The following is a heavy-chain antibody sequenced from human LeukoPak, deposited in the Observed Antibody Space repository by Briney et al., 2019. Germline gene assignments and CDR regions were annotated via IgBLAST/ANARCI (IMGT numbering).Heavy chain of an antibody. CDR2: ISYDGSNK. J-gene: IGHJ4*02. CDR1: GFTFSSYG. V-gene: IGHV3-30*03. Sequence: PGRSLRLSCAASGFTFSSYGMHWVRQAPGKGLEWVAVISYDGSNKYYADSVKGRFTISRDSSKNTLYLQMNSLRAEDTAVYCCARNCRSFSCPNWGQGTLVTVSS. CDR3: ARNCRSFSCPN. D-gene: IGHD2-2*01.